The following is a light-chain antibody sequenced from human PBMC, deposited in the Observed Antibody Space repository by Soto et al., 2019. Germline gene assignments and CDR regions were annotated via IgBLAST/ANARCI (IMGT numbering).Light chain of an antibody. Sequence: QSVLTQPPSASGTPGQRVTISCSGSSSNIGRSSVNWYQQLPGTAPKLLFYSNNQRPSGVPDRFSGSKSATSASLAISGLQSEDEADYYCATWDASLNGWVFGGGTKVTVL. V-gene: IGLV1-44*01. J-gene: IGLJ3*02. CDR2: SNN. CDR3: ATWDASLNGWV. CDR1: SSNIGRSS.